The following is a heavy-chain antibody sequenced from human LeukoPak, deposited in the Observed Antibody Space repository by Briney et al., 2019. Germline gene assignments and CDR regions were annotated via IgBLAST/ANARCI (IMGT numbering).Heavy chain of an antibody. CDR1: GFTFSSYA. J-gene: IGHJ4*02. Sequence: PGGSLRLSCSAPGFTFSSYAMHWVRQAPGKGLEYVSAISANGGSTFYADSVKGRFTISRDNSKNTLHLQMSSLRVEDTAVYYCVPALRPTITDFDYWGEGTLVTVSS. D-gene: IGHD6-6*01. V-gene: IGHV3-64D*06. CDR2: ISANGGST. CDR3: VPALRPTITDFDY.